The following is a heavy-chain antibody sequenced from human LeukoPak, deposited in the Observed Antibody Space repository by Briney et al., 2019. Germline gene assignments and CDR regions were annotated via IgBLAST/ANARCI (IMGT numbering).Heavy chain of an antibody. Sequence: ASVMVSCRASGYTFTGYYMHWVRQAPGQGLEWLGWINPNSGGTNYAQTFQGRVTMTRDTSISTAYMELSRLRSDDTAVYYCARAGTSVFKRFDPWGQGTLVTVSS. CDR2: INPNSGGT. V-gene: IGHV1-2*02. CDR3: ARAGTSVFKRFDP. J-gene: IGHJ5*02. D-gene: IGHD1-14*01. CDR1: GYTFTGYY.